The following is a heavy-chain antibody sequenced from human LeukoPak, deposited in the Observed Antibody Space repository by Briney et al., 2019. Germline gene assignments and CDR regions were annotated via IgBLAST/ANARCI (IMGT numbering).Heavy chain of an antibody. CDR1: GYTFTGYY. CDR2: INPNSGGT. CDR3: ARGVLRYFDWSPGDYYYGMDV. D-gene: IGHD3-9*01. Sequence: ASVTVSCKASGYTFTGYYMHWVRQAPGQGLEWMGWINPNSGGTNYAQKFQGWVTMTRDTSISTAYMELSRLRSDDTAVYYCARGVLRYFDWSPGDYYYGMDVWGQGTTVTVSS. J-gene: IGHJ6*02. V-gene: IGHV1-2*04.